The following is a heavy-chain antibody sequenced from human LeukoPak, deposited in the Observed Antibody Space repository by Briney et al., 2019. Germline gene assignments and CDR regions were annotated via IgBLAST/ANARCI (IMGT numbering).Heavy chain of an antibody. J-gene: IGHJ4*02. D-gene: IGHD2-15*01. CDR3: AVGAAAFDY. V-gene: IGHV1-24*01. CDR2: YDPEKDET. Sequence: VASVKVSCKVSGLSFIELSFHWVRQAPGKGLEWMGGYDPEKDETVYAQKFQGRVTMTRDTSTSTVYMELSSLRSEDTAVYYCAVGAAAFDYWGQGTLVTVSS. CDR1: GLSFIELS.